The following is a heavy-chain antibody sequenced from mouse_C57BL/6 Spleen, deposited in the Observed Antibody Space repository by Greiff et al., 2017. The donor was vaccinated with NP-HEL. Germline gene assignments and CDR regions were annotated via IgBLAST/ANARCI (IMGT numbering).Heavy chain of an antibody. Sequence: EVKVVESGGGLVKPGGSLKLSCAASGFTFSSYAMSWVRQTPEKRLEWVATISDGGSYTYYPDNVKGRFTISRDNAKNNLYLQMSHLKSEDTAMYYCARALYYGSSIGYWGQGTTLTVSS. V-gene: IGHV5-4*03. CDR2: ISDGGSYT. J-gene: IGHJ2*01. CDR3: ARALYYGSSIGY. CDR1: GFTFSSYA. D-gene: IGHD1-1*01.